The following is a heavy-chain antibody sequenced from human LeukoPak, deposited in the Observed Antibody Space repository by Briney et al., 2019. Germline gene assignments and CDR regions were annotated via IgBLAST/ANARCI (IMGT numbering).Heavy chain of an antibody. V-gene: IGHV1-24*01. J-gene: IGHJ4*02. CDR1: GYTLTELS. CDR2: VDPEDGET. CDR3: ATLTYYYGSGSVAGDY. Sequence: SVKVSCKVSGYTLTELSMHWVRQAPGKVLEWMGGVDPEDGETIYAQKFQGRVTMTEDTSTDTAYMELSSLRSEDTAVYYCATLTYYYGSGSVAGDYWGQGTLVTVSS. D-gene: IGHD3-10*01.